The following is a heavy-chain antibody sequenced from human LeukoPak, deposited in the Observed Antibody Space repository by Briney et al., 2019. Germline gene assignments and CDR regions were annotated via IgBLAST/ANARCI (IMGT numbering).Heavy chain of an antibody. CDR1: GYTFTDYY. CDR3: ASGQLSGN. Sequence: ASVKVSCKVSGYTFTDYYMHWVQQAPGKGLEWMGLVDPEDGETIYAEKFQGRVTITADTSTDTAYMELSSLRSEDAAVYYCASGQLSGNWGQGTLVTVSS. J-gene: IGHJ4*02. V-gene: IGHV1-69-2*01. CDR2: VDPEDGET. D-gene: IGHD6-6*01.